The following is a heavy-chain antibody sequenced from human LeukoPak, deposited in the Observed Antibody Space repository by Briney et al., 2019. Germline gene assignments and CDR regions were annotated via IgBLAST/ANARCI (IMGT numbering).Heavy chain of an antibody. CDR1: GGSISSYY. CDR2: IYYSGST. D-gene: IGHD5-18*01. CDR3: ARGYSRTYFDY. J-gene: IGHJ4*02. Sequence: SETLSLTCTVSGGSISSYYWSWIRQPPGKGLEWIGYIYYSGSTNYNPSLKSRVTISIDTSKNQFSLKLSSVTAADTAVYYCARGYSRTYFDYWGQGTLGTVTS. V-gene: IGHV4-59*08.